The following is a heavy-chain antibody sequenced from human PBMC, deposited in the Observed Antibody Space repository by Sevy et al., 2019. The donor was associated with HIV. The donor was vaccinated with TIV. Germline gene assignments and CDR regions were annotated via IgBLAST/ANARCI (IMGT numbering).Heavy chain of an antibody. J-gene: IGHJ4*02. CDR3: ARGGDFNDRSAKRDFDY. Sequence: GGSLRLSCAASGFTFSNYGMHWVRQAPGKGLEWVAVIWKDGSNKYYADSVKGRFTISRDNSKNTRYLQMNSLRVEDTAVYFCARGGDFNDRSAKRDFDYWGQGTLVTVSS. CDR1: GFTFSNYG. CDR2: IWKDGSNK. D-gene: IGHD3-22*01. V-gene: IGHV3-33*01.